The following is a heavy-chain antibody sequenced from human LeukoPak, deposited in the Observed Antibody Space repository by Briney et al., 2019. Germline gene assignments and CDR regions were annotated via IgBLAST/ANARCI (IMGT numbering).Heavy chain of an antibody. V-gene: IGHV3-49*03. D-gene: IGHD5-18*01. J-gene: IGHJ4*02. CDR1: GFTFGDYA. CDR3: TKYSGRIDY. Sequence: GGSLRLSCTSSGFTFGDYAMSWFRQAPGKGLEWVAFIRGKAYGGTTEYAASVKGRFIISRDDSKSIAYLQMNSLKTEDTAVYYCTKYSGRIDYWGQGTLVAVSS. CDR2: IRGKAYGGTT.